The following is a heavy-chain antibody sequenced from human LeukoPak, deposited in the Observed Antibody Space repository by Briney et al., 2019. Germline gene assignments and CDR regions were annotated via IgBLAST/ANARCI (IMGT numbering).Heavy chain of an antibody. CDR2: IRYDGSNK. Sequence: GGSLRLSCAASGFTFSSYGMHWLRQAPGKGLEWVAFIRYDGSNKFYADSVKGRFTISRDNSKNTLYLQMNSLRPEDTAVYYCARFPILEWSLDVWGKGTTVTVSS. D-gene: IGHD3-3*01. CDR1: GFTFSSYG. J-gene: IGHJ6*04. CDR3: ARFPILEWSLDV. V-gene: IGHV3-30*02.